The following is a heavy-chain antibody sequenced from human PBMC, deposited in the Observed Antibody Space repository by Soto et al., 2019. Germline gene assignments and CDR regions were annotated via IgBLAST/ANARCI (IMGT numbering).Heavy chain of an antibody. V-gene: IGHV1-69*02. CDR3: ASSIAVLTGYYTKDY. Sequence: QVQLVQSGAEVKKPGSSVKVSCKASGGTFSSYTISWVRQAPGQGLEWMGRIIPILGIANYAQKFQGRVTITADKSTSTAYIELSSLRSEDTAVYYCASSIAVLTGYYTKDYWGQGTLVTVSA. J-gene: IGHJ4*02. CDR2: IIPILGIA. CDR1: GGTFSSYT. D-gene: IGHD3-9*01.